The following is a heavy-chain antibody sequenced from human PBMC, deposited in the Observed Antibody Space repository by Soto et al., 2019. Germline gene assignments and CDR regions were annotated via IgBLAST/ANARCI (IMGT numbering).Heavy chain of an antibody. V-gene: IGHV4-59*01. CDR3: ARENRRVYYGVDV. CDR1: GGSTSSYY. Sequence: LETLSLTCTVSGGSTSSYYWSWIRQPPGKGLEWIGYIYYSGSTNYNPSLKSRVTISVDTSKNQFSLKLSSVTAADTAVYYCARENRRVYYGVDVWGQGTTVTVS. CDR2: IYYSGST. J-gene: IGHJ6*02.